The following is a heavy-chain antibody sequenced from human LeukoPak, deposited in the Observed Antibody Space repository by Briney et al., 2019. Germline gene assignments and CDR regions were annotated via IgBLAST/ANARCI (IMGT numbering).Heavy chain of an antibody. CDR3: AKDPRVGASAAEYFQY. CDR2: IRGSGGST. V-gene: IGHV3-23*01. CDR1: GFTFSSYA. D-gene: IGHD1-26*01. Sequence: PGGSLRLSCAASGFTFSSYAMGWVRQAPGKGLEWVSGIRGSGGSTYYADSVKGRFTISRDNSKNTLYLLMNSLRAEDTAVYYCAKDPRVGASAAEYFQYWGQGTLVTVSS. J-gene: IGHJ1*01.